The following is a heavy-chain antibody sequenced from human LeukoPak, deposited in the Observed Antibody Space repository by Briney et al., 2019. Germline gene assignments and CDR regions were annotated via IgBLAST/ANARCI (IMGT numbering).Heavy chain of an antibody. CDR2: ILYDGSNK. V-gene: IGHV3-30-3*01. CDR1: GFTFSSYA. J-gene: IGHJ4*02. Sequence: GKSLRLSCAASGFTFSSYAMHWVRQAPGKGLEWVALILYDGSNKYYADSVKGRFIISRDNSKNTLYLQMNSLRAEDTAMYYCAKVGGTSDFDYWGQGTLVTVSS. D-gene: IGHD1-26*01. CDR3: AKVGGTSDFDY.